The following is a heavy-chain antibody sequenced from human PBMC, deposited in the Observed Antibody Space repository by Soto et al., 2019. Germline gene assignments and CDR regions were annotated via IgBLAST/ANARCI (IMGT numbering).Heavy chain of an antibody. J-gene: IGHJ6*02. CDR1: GGSFSGYY. CDR2: IHHSGST. V-gene: IGHV4-34*01. Sequence: SETLSLTCAVYGGSFSGYYWSWIRQPPGKGLEWIGEIHHSGSTNYNPSLKSRVTISVDTSKNQFSLKLSSVTAADTAVYYCARVTGRYCYGMDVWGQGTTVTVSS. CDR3: ARVTGRYCYGMDV.